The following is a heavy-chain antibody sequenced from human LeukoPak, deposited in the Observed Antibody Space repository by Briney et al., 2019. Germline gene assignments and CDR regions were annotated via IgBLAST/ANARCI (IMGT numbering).Heavy chain of an antibody. D-gene: IGHD6-19*01. Sequence: GGSLSLYCSASGFTFRSLDMHWVRQAPGKGLEYVSAISSNGGRTYYADSVKGRFTISRDNSKNTLYLQMSSLRPEDTAVYYCVNQISGWVYWGQGTLVTVSS. V-gene: IGHV3-64D*06. J-gene: IGHJ4*02. CDR1: GFTFRSLD. CDR2: ISSNGGRT. CDR3: VNQISGWVY.